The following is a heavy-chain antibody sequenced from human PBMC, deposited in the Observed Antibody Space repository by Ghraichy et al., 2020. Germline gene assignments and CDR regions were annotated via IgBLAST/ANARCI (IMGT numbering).Heavy chain of an antibody. D-gene: IGHD2-2*01. Sequence: LSLTCAASGFTFSSYAMSWVRQAPGKGLEWVSSISGSGGSTYYADAVKGRFAISRDNSKNTLYLHMNSLRAEDTAVYYCAKAPCSDTSCYSDYWGQGTLVTVSS. J-gene: IGHJ4*02. V-gene: IGHV3-23*01. CDR2: ISGSGGST. CDR3: AKAPCSDTSCYSDY. CDR1: GFTFSSYA.